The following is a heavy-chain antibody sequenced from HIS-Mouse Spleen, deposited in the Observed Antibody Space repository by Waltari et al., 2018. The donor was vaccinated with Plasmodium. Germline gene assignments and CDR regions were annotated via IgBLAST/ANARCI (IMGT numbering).Heavy chain of an antibody. Sequence: QVQLVQSGAEVKKPGASVKVSCKASGYTFTGYYMHWVRQAPGQGLEWMGWINPNSGCTNNAQKFQGRVTMTRDTSISTAYMELSRLRSDDTAVYYCARVLGYKAAAGTFVEYFQHWGQGTLVTVSS. CDR2: INPNSGCT. V-gene: IGHV1-2*02. CDR1: GYTFTGYY. J-gene: IGHJ1*01. CDR3: ARVLGYKAAAGTFVEYFQH. D-gene: IGHD6-13*01.